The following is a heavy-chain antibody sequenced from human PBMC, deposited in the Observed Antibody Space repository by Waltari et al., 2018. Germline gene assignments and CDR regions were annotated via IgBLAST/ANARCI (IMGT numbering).Heavy chain of an antibody. CDR3: ASETFDY. CDR1: GFSFNTYW. J-gene: IGHJ4*02. Sequence: EVQLVESGGALVQPGGSLRLSCAASGFSFNTYWMHWVHQAPGKGLVWVSRTNSDGSSTTYADSVKGRFTISRDNAKNTVYLQMNSLRAEDTAVYYCASETFDYWGQGTLVTVSS. CDR2: TNSDGSST. V-gene: IGHV3-74*01.